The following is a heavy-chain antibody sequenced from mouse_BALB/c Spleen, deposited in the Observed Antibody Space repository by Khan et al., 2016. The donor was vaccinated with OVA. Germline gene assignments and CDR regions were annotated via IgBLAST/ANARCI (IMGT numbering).Heavy chain of an antibody. D-gene: IGHD4-1*01. CDR3: ASHLTGSFAY. Sequence: EVNVVESGGDLVKPGGSLKLSCAASGFSFSSYSMSWVRQTPDKRLEWVATISSGGDYTYYPDIVKGRFTISRDNAKNTLYLQMSSLKSEEAAMYYCASHLTGSFAYWGQGTLVTVSA. CDR2: ISSGGDYT. V-gene: IGHV5-6*01. J-gene: IGHJ3*01. CDR1: GFSFSSYS.